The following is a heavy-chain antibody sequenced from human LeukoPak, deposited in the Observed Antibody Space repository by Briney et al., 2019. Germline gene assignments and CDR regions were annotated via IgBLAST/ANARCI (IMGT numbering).Heavy chain of an antibody. D-gene: IGHD1-14*01. J-gene: IGHJ4*02. CDR3: AREYNEFDY. V-gene: IGHV3-48*03. Sequence: GGSLRLSCAASGFTFSSYEMNWVRQAPGKGLEWVSYISGSGSTIYYADSVKGRFTISRDNAKNSLFLQMNSLRAEDAAVYYCAREYNEFDYWGQGTLVTVSS. CDR1: GFTFSSYE. CDR2: ISGSGSTI.